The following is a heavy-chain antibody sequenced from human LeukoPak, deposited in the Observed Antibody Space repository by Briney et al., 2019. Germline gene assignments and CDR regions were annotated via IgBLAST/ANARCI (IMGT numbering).Heavy chain of an antibody. CDR1: GFSFSKYR. CDR3: VRTSGYLHDFDF. J-gene: IGHJ4*02. CDR2: ISKDGGTT. D-gene: IGHD3-3*01. V-gene: IGHV3-74*03. Sequence: GGSLRLSCEASGFSFSKYRMHWVRQAPGKGLVWVAFISKDGGTTTYVDSVRDRFTISRDNSKNILFLQMNSLKSEDTAMYYCVRTSGYLHDFDFWGQGTLVTVSS.